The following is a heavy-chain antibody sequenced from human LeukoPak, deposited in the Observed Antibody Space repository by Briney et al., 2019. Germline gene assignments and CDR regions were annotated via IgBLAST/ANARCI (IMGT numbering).Heavy chain of an antibody. J-gene: IGHJ4*02. CDR1: GYSFTSYW. CDR2: IYPGGSDT. V-gene: IGHV5-51*01. Sequence: GESLKISCKGSGYSFTSYWIGWVRQMPGKGLEWMGIIYPGGSDTRYSPSFQGQVTISADKSISTAYLQWSSLKASDTAMYYCARGGGDGYILDYFDYWGQGTLVTVSS. CDR3: ARGGGDGYILDYFDY. D-gene: IGHD5-24*01.